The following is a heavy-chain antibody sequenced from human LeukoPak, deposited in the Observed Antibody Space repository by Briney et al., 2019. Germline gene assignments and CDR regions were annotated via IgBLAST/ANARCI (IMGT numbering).Heavy chain of an antibody. CDR2: IYHSGST. V-gene: IGHV4-38-2*02. CDR1: GYSISSGYY. J-gene: IGHJ4*02. CDR3: ARSHCSGGSCYFYFDY. Sequence: SETLSLTCTVSGYSISSGYYWGWIRQPPGKGLEWIGSIYHSGSTYYNPSLKSRVTISVDTSKNQFSLKLNSVSAADTAVYYCARSHCSGGSCYFYFDYWGQGALVTVSS. D-gene: IGHD2-15*01.